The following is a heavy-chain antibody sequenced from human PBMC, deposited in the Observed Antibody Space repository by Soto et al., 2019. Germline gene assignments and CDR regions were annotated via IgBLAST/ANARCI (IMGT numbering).Heavy chain of an antibody. V-gene: IGHV4-61*08. D-gene: IGHD2-15*01. Sequence: PETLSLTCPVPVGSTSGGGYSGSWIRQPPGKGLEWIGYIYYSGSTNYNPSLKSRVTISVDTSKNQFSLKLSSVTAADTAVYYCARHVKLFSEIYYYYYVDVWGKGTTVTVSS. J-gene: IGHJ6*03. CDR1: VGSTSGGGYS. CDR2: IYYSGST. CDR3: ARHVKLFSEIYYYYYVDV.